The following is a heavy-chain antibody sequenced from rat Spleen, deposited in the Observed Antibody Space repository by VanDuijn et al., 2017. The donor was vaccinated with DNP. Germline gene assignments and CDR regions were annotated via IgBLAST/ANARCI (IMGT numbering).Heavy chain of an antibody. D-gene: IGHD1-4*01. Sequence: EVQLVESGGGLVQPGRSLNLSCAASRLTFSNYDMAWVRQAPTKGLEWVASISTSGGSTYYRDSVKGRFTVSRDNAKSTLYLQMDSLRSEDTATYYCARRGGITFDYWGQGVMVTVSS. J-gene: IGHJ2*01. V-gene: IGHV5-25*01. CDR3: ARRGGITFDY. CDR2: ISTSGGST. CDR1: RLTFSNYD.